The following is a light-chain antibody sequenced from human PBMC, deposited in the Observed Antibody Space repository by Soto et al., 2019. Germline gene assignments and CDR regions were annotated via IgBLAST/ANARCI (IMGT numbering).Light chain of an antibody. Sequence: IHMTQSPSSVSASVGYRVTITCRASQAINSWLAWYQQKQGKAPKLLIYAASSLQSGVPSRFSGSGYGTLFNLAINNLQTEDFGTYYCQHYDSYPLTFGGGTRLEIK. CDR2: AAS. CDR1: QAINSW. V-gene: IGKV1D-16*01. CDR3: QHYDSYPLT. J-gene: IGKJ5*01.